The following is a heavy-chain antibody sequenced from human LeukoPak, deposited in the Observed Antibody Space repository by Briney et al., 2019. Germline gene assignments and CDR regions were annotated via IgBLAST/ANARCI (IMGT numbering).Heavy chain of an antibody. J-gene: IGHJ5*02. D-gene: IGHD2-21*02. CDR1: GGSISSSSYY. Sequence: PSETLSLTCTVSGGSISSSSYYWGWIRQPPGKGLEWIGSIYYSGSPYYNPSLKSRLTISVDTSKDQFSPKLSSVTAADTAVYYCAKTAHIVVVTAIQGWFDPWGQGTLVTVSS. V-gene: IGHV4-39*01. CDR2: IYYSGSP. CDR3: AKTAHIVVVTAIQGWFDP.